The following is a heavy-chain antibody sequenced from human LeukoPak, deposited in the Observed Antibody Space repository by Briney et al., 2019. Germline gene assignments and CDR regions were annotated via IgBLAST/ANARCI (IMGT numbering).Heavy chain of an antibody. CDR3: TRVNWNDNFFDY. V-gene: IGHV3-49*03. CDR1: GFTFGDYA. CDR2: IRSKAYGGTT. D-gene: IGHD1-1*01. J-gene: IGHJ4*02. Sequence: PGGSLRLSCTASGFTFGDYAMSWFRQAPGKGLEWVGFIRSKAYGGTTEYAASVKGRFTISRDDSKSIAYLQMNSLKTEDTAVYYCTRVNWNDNFFDYWDQGTLVTVSS.